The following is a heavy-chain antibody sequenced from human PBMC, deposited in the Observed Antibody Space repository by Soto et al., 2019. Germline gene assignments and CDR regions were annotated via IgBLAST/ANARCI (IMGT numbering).Heavy chain of an antibody. Sequence: SETLSLTCGVSGDSITTYKWWTWVRQTPGRGLEWIGEIYDSGDTRYNPSLRSRVTISKDTSKNQLSLKLNSVTVADTAVYYCATCQLGEYYYAMDMWGQGTTVTVSS. D-gene: IGHD7-27*01. CDR1: GDSITTYKW. J-gene: IGHJ6*02. CDR2: IYDSGDT. V-gene: IGHV4-4*02. CDR3: ATCQLGEYYYAMDM.